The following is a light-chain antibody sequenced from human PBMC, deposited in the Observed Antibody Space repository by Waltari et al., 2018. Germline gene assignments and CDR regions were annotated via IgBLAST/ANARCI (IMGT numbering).Light chain of an antibody. V-gene: IGLV2-11*01. CDR3: CSYAGSFTLL. Sequence: TQPPSVSVSPGQSVTISCTGTSSNVGGYNYVSWYQHHPGKAPKLMIYDIPQRPSGVPERFAGSKSGNTASLTISGLQADDEADYYCCSYAGSFTLLFGGGTRVTVL. J-gene: IGLJ2*01. CDR2: DIP. CDR1: SSNVGGYNY.